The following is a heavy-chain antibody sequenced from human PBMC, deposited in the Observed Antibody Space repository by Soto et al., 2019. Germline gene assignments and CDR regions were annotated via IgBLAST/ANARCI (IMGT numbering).Heavy chain of an antibody. J-gene: IGHJ5*02. D-gene: IGHD2-15*01. Sequence: PGGSLRLSCAASGFMFSAYWMSWVRQAPGKGLEWVANIHGDGGKIYYVDSVKGRFTISRDNAKRSLYLQMMSLTAEDTAIYYCVRGGGGGLFDPWGQGTMVTVSS. V-gene: IGHV3-7*01. CDR1: GFMFSAYW. CDR2: IHGDGGKI. CDR3: VRGGGGGLFDP.